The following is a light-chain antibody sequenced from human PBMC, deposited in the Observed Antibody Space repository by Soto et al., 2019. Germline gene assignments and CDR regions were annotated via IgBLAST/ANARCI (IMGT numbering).Light chain of an antibody. CDR1: QTVRSD. V-gene: IGKV3-15*01. Sequence: IVMTQSPATLSVSPGERATLSCGASQTVRSDFAWYQQKPGQAPRLLIHGASTRATGIAARFSGSGSGTEFTLTISSLQSEDFAVYYCQQYNDWPPTFGQGTKVDIK. CDR2: GAS. J-gene: IGKJ1*01. CDR3: QQYNDWPPT.